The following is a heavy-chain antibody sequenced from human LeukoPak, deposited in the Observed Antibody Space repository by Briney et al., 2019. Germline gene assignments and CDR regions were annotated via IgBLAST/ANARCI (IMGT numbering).Heavy chain of an antibody. Sequence: SVKVSCKASGGTFSSYAISWVRQAPGQGLEWMGGIIPILGIANYAQKFQGRVTITADKSTSTAYMELSSLRSEDTAVYYCARVRGGEWVVAATGSWFDPWGQGALVTVSS. CDR2: IIPILGIA. CDR1: GGTFSSYA. CDR3: ARVRGGEWVVAATGSWFDP. J-gene: IGHJ5*02. D-gene: IGHD2-15*01. V-gene: IGHV1-69*04.